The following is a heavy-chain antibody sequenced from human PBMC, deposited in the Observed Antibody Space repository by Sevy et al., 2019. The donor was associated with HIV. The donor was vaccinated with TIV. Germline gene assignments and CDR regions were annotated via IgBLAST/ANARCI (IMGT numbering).Heavy chain of an antibody. CDR2: ISNSGNTI. CDR1: GFTFSTYE. CDR3: ARDLPPSATTVAHFDY. Sequence: GGSLRLSCTASGFTFSTYEMNWVRQAPGKWLEWVSYISNSGNTIYYSDSVKGRFTISRDNAKNSLYLQMNSLRAADTAVYYCARDLPPSATTVAHFDYWGRGTLVTVSS. J-gene: IGHJ4*02. V-gene: IGHV3-48*03. D-gene: IGHD4-17*01.